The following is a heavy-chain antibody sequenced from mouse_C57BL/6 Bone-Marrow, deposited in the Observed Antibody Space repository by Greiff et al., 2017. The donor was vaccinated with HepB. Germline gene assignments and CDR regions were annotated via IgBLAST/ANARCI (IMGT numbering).Heavy chain of an antibody. CDR1: GYTFTDYE. Sequence: QVQLQQSGAELVRPGASVTLSCKASGYTFTDYEMHWVKQTPVHGLEWIGAIDPETGGTAYNQKFKGKAILTADKSSSTAYMELRSLTSEDSAVYYCTRLTGTFPCDYWGQGTTLTVSS. V-gene: IGHV1-15*01. J-gene: IGHJ2*01. D-gene: IGHD4-1*01. CDR2: IDPETGGT. CDR3: TRLTGTFPCDY.